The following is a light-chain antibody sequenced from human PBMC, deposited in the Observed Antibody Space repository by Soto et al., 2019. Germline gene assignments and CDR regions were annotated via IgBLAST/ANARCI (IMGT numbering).Light chain of an antibody. V-gene: IGKV3-20*01. J-gene: IGKJ1*01. CDR2: GAS. Sequence: ETVLTQSPGTLSLSPGERATLSCRASQSVSSNYLAWYQQKPGQAPRLLMYGASTRATGIPDRFSGSGSGTDFTLTISRLEPEDFAVYYCQQFGRSPPSWTFGQGTQVAIK. CDR1: QSVSSNY. CDR3: QQFGRSPPSWT.